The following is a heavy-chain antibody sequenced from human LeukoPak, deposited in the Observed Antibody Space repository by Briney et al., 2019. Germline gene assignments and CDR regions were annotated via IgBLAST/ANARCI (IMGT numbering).Heavy chain of an antibody. CDR3: ARNGAYGDYVPDY. CDR1: GFTFSSYG. CDR2: IRYDGSNK. Sequence: GGSLRLSCAASGFTFSSYGMHWVRQAPGKGLEWVAFIRYDGSNKYYADSVKGRFTISRDNSKNTLYLQMNSLRAEDTAVYYCARNGAYGDYVPDYWGQGTLVTVSS. D-gene: IGHD4-17*01. V-gene: IGHV3-30*02. J-gene: IGHJ4*02.